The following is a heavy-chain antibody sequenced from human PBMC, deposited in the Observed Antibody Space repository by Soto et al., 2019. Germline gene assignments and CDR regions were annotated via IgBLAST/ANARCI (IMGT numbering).Heavy chain of an antibody. D-gene: IGHD2-15*01. CDR3: ARDRCGVSCYNVNWFDP. J-gene: IGHJ5*02. Sequence: GGSLRLSCAASGFTFSSYSMNWVRQAPGKGLEWVSSISSSSSYIYYADSVKGRFTISRDNAKNSLYLQMNSLRAEDTAVYYCARDRCGVSCYNVNWFDPWGQGTLVTVSS. CDR1: GFTFSSYS. V-gene: IGHV3-21*01. CDR2: ISSSSSYI.